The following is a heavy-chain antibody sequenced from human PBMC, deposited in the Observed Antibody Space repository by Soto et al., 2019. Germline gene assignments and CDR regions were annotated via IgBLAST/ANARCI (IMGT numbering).Heavy chain of an antibody. V-gene: IGHV3-7*04. J-gene: IGHJ4*02. CDR2: INQDGSDK. CDR3: SGGVGDAF. Sequence: EVHLVESGGGLVQTGGSLRLSCAIYESTVRRDWMNWVRQIPGEGLEWVAHINQDGSDKHYLDSVKGRFTISRDNANNLLSLQMDSLGAGDTALYYCSGGVGDAFWGQGTLVTVSS. CDR1: ESTVRRDW. D-gene: IGHD1-26*01.